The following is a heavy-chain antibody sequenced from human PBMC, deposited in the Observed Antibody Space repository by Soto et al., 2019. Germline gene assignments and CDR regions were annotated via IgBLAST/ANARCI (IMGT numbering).Heavy chain of an antibody. CDR2: ISDIRNYI. CDR3: ARSEGGCSSTDCHPYGMDV. V-gene: IGHV3-21*01. Sequence: GGSLRLSCAASGFTFSTYTMNWVRQAPGKGLEWVSSISDIRNYIYYADSVKGRFTISRDNAKNSLYLQMNSLRAEDTAMYYCARSEGGCSSTDCHPYGMDVWGQGTTVTVSS. CDR1: GFTFSTYT. J-gene: IGHJ6*02. D-gene: IGHD2-2*01.